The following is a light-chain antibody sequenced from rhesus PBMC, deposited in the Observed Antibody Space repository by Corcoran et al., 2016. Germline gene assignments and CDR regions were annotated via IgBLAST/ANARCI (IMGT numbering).Light chain of an antibody. CDR2: KAS. CDR3: QHGYGTPFT. J-gene: IGKJ3*01. CDR1: ENVNNY. Sequence: DIQMTQSPSSLSASVGDRVTITCRASENVNNYLNWYQQKPGKAPKLLSYKASTLQSGVPSRFRVSGSGTDYTFTISSLQPEDFATYYCQHGYGTPFTFGPGTKLDIK. V-gene: IGKV1-74*01.